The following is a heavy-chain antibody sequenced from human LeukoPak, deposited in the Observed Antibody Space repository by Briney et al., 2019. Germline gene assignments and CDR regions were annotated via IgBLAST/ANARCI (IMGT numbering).Heavy chain of an antibody. J-gene: IGHJ4*02. V-gene: IGHV3-30*04. CDR1: GFTFSSYA. CDR3: ARESDTAMPN. Sequence: GGSLRLSCAASGFTFSSYAMHRVRQAPGKGLEWVAVISYDGSNKYYADSVKGRFTISRDNSKNTLYLQMNSLRAEDTAVYYCARESDTAMPNWSQGTLVTVSS. CDR2: ISYDGSNK. D-gene: IGHD5-18*01.